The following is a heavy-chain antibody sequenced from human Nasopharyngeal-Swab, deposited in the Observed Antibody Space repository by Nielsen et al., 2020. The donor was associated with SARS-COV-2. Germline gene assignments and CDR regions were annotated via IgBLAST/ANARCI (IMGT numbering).Heavy chain of an antibody. V-gene: IGHV1-69*04. CDR2: IIPILGIA. Sequence: SVKVSCKASGGTFSSYAISWVRQAPGQGLEWMGRIIPILGIANYAQKFQGRVTITADKSTSTAYMELSSLRSEDTAMYCCARGDSYGASWYFDLWGRGTLVTVSS. CDR3: ARGDSYGASWYFDL. CDR1: GGTFSSYA. D-gene: IGHD5-18*01. J-gene: IGHJ2*01.